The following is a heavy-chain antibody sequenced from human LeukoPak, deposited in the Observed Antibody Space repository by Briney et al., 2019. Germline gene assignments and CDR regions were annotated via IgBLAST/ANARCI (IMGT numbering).Heavy chain of an antibody. CDR3: ARLLGAAAGTFDI. CDR1: GGSISSYY. CDR2: IYYSGST. V-gene: IGHV4-59*08. D-gene: IGHD6-13*01. J-gene: IGHJ3*02. Sequence: SETLSLTCTVSGGSISSYYWSWIRQPPGKGLEWIGYIYYSGSTSYNPSLKSRVTISVDTSKNQFSLKLSSVTAADTAVYYCARLLGAAAGTFDIWGQGTMVTVSS.